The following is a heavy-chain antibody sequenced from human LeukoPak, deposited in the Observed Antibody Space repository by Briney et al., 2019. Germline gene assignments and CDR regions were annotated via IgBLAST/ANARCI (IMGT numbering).Heavy chain of an antibody. D-gene: IGHD5-12*01. Sequence: GGSLRLSCAASVFTFSSYAMIWVRQAPGKGLEWVSSMSGSGGSTYYEDSVKGRFTISRDNSKNTLYLQMNSLRVEDTAVYYCARAPGASGVDTIPDAFDIWGQGTMVTVSS. CDR3: ARAPGASGVDTIPDAFDI. CDR2: MSGSGGST. V-gene: IGHV3-23*01. J-gene: IGHJ3*02. CDR1: VFTFSSYA.